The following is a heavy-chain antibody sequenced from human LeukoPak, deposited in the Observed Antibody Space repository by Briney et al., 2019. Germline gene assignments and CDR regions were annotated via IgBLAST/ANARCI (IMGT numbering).Heavy chain of an antibody. CDR2: IYYNGNT. CDR1: GASISSYY. D-gene: IGHD1-26*01. J-gene: IGHJ6*02. Sequence: SETLSLTCTVSGASISSYYWSWIRQPPGKGLEWIGYIYYNGNTNYSPSLKSRVTMSVDTSKNLFSLKVSSVTAADTAVYYCARGRSNYYGMDVWGQGTTVTVSS. CDR3: ARGRSNYYGMDV. V-gene: IGHV4-59*01.